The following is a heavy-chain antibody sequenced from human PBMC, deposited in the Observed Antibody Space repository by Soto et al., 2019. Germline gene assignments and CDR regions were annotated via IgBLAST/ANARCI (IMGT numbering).Heavy chain of an antibody. D-gene: IGHD2-15*01. J-gene: IGHJ6*02. CDR3: ARLGDCSGGSCFSRYYYHGMDV. CDR1: GYSLATYW. V-gene: IGHV5-10-1*01. CDR2: IDPSDSYI. Sequence: PGESLKISCKSSGYSLATYWITWVRQMPGKGLEWMGRIDPSDSYINYSPSFQGRVTISADKSLNTAYLQWSSLEALDTAMYYCARLGDCSGGSCFSRYYYHGMDVWGQGTTVTVSS.